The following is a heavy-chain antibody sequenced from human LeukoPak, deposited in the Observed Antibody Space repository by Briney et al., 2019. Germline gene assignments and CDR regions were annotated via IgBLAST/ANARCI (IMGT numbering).Heavy chain of an antibody. Sequence: GGSLRLSCAASGFTFNNYAMDWVRQAPGKGLEWVAVISYDGSNKYYADSVKGRFTISRDNSKNTLYLQMNSLRAEDTAVYYCARDPDSPITMIRGRFDPWGQGTLATVSS. J-gene: IGHJ5*02. V-gene: IGHV3-30-3*01. CDR1: GFTFNNYA. CDR3: ARDPDSPITMIRGRFDP. CDR2: ISYDGSNK. D-gene: IGHD3-10*01.